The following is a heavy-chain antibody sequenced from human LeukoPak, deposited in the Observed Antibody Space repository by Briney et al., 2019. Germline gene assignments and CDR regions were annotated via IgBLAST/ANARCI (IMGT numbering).Heavy chain of an antibody. J-gene: IGHJ4*02. CDR3: AKVDGITIFEVFDY. CDR1: GFTFSSDA. CDR2: ISGSGSST. Sequence: PGGSLRLSCAASGFTFSSDAMSWVRQAPGKGLEWLSSISGSGSSTYYADSVKGRFTISRDNSKNMLYLQMISLRADDTAVYFCAKVDGITIFEVFDYWGQGTLVTVSS. D-gene: IGHD3-3*01. V-gene: IGHV3-23*01.